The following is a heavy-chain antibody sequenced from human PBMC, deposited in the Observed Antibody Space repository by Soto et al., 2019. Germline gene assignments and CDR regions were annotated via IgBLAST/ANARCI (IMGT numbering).Heavy chain of an antibody. J-gene: IGHJ4*02. V-gene: IGHV1-18*04. CDR1: GYTFTSYG. Sequence: ASVKVSCKASGYTFTSYGISWVRQAPGQGLEWMGWISAYNGNTNYAQKLQGRVTMTTDTSTSTAYMELRSLRSDDTAVYYCATRIRPHDPFDYWGQGTLVTVSS. D-gene: IGHD1-20*01. CDR2: ISAYNGNT. CDR3: ATRIRPHDPFDY.